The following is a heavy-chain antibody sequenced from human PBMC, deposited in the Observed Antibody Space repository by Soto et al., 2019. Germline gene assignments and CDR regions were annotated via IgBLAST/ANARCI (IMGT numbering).Heavy chain of an antibody. J-gene: IGHJ6*02. CDR3: ARDKCSSTSCYRYYYYGMDV. CDR1: GFTLSSYW. Sequence: PGGSLRLSCAASGFTLSSYWMHWVRQAPGKGLVWVSRINSDGSSTSYADSVKGRFTISRDNAKNTLYLQMNSLRAEDTAVYYCARDKCSSTSCYRYYYYGMDVWGQGTTVTVSS. CDR2: INSDGSST. V-gene: IGHV3-74*01. D-gene: IGHD2-2*01.